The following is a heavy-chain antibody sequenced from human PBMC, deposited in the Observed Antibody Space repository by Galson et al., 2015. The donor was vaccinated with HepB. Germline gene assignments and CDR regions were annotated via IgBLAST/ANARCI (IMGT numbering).Heavy chain of an antibody. V-gene: IGHV3-21*01. CDR1: GFTFSSYS. J-gene: IGHJ4*02. CDR3: ATSNTYYDFWSGYNYFDY. Sequence: SLRLSCAASGFTFSSYSMNWVRQAPGKGLEWVSSISSSSSYIYYADSVKGRFTISRDNAKNSLYLQMNSLRAEDTAVYYCATSNTYYDFWSGYNYFDYWGQGTLVTVSS. CDR2: ISSSSSYI. D-gene: IGHD3-3*01.